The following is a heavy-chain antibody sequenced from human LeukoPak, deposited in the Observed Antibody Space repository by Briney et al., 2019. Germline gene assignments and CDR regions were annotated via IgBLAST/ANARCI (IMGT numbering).Heavy chain of an antibody. CDR2: NSGSGDRT. CDR1: GFTFSNYA. J-gene: IGHJ6*02. V-gene: IGHV3-23*01. CDR3: AKNGGDGKPYYYHMDV. D-gene: IGHD2-21*01. Sequence: GGSLRLSCAASGFTFSNYAMSWVRQAPGKGLEWVSVNSGSGDRTFHADSVKGRFTISRDRSKNSLYLQMNSLRVEDTAVYFCAKNGGDGKPYYYHMDVWGQGTTVIVSS.